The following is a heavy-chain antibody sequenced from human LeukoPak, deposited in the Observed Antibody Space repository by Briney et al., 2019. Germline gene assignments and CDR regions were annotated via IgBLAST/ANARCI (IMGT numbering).Heavy chain of an antibody. D-gene: IGHD1-26*01. Sequence: TSETLSLTCIVSGGSISNYYWSWFRQPPGKGLESTGYIYSSGTTNYNPSLQSRVTMLVDTSRNQFSLRLSSVTAADTAVYYCARHETGGTYPLKYWGQGTLVTVSS. CDR2: IYSSGTT. J-gene: IGHJ4*02. CDR3: ARHETGGTYPLKY. V-gene: IGHV4-59*08. CDR1: GGSISNYY.